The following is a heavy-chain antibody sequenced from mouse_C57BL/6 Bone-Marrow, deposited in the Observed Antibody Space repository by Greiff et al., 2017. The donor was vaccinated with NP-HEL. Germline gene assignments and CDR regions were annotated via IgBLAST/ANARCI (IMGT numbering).Heavy chain of an antibody. V-gene: IGHV5-15*01. D-gene: IGHD1-1*01. CDR3: ARLDYYGSSDWYFDV. J-gene: IGHJ1*03. Sequence: EVQLVESGGGLVQPGGSLKLSCAASGFTFSDYGMAWVRQAPRKGPEWVAFISNLAYSIYYADTVTGRFTISRENAKNTLYLEMSSLRSEDTAMYYCARLDYYGSSDWYFDVWGTGTTVTVSS. CDR2: ISNLAYSI. CDR1: GFTFSDYG.